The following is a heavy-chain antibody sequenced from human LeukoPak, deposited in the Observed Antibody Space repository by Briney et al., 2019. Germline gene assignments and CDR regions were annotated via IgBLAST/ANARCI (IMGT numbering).Heavy chain of an antibody. V-gene: IGHV5-51*01. CDR2: IYPGDSDT. D-gene: IGHD1-26*01. CDR3: ARREGATSPFDY. J-gene: IGHJ4*02. CDR1: GYSFTTYW. Sequence: GESLKISCKGSGYSFTTYWIGWVRQMPGKGLEWMGIIYPGDSDTRYSPSFQGQVTISAGKSISTAYLQWSRLKASDTAMYFCARREGATSPFDYWGQGTLVTVSS.